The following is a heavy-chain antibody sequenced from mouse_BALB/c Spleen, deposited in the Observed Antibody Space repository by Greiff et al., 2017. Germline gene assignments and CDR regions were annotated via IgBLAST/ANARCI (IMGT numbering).Heavy chain of an antibody. D-gene: IGHD2-10*02. CDR1: GFTFSDYY. CDR2: ISDGGSYT. CDR3: ARSGYGNYDYYAMDY. V-gene: IGHV5-4*02. Sequence: EVKLMESGGGLVKPGGSLKLSCAASGFTFSDYYMYWVRQTPEKRLEWVATISDGGSYTYYPDSVKGRFTIPRDNAKNNLYLQMSSLKSEDTAMYYCARSGYGNYDYYAMDYWGQGTSVTVSS. J-gene: IGHJ4*01.